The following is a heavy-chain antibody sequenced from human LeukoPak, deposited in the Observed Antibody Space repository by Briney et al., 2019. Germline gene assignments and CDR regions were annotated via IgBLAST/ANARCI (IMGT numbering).Heavy chain of an antibody. J-gene: IGHJ4*02. V-gene: IGHV3-23*01. D-gene: IGHD6-19*01. CDR2: ISGSGDTT. CDR1: GFTFSDYY. CDR3: AKRSAESSGYFDY. Sequence: PGGSLRLSCAASGFTFSDYYMSWIRQAPGKGLEWVSIISGSGDTTDYADSVKGRFTISRDNSKNTLYLQMNSLRAEDTAVYYCAKRSAESSGYFDYWGQGTLVTVSS.